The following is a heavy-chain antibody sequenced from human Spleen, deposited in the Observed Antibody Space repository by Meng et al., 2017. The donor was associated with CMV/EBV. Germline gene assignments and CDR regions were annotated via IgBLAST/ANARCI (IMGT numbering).Heavy chain of an antibody. CDR3: ARGRFLEWLLYGSDYYYGMDV. Sequence: GESLKISCAASGFTFSSYAMHWVRQAPGKGLEWVAVISYDGSNKYYADSVKGRFTISRDNSKNTLYLQMNSLRAEDTAVYYCARGRFLEWLLYGSDYYYGMDVWGQGTTVTVSS. CDR2: ISYDGSNK. V-gene: IGHV3-30*04. J-gene: IGHJ6*02. CDR1: GFTFSSYA. D-gene: IGHD3-3*01.